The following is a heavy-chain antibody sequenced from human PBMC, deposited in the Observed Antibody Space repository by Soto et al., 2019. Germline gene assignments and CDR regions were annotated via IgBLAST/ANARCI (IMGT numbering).Heavy chain of an antibody. CDR3: AKDSDAVTALDY. V-gene: IGHV3-30*18. Sequence: LRLSCAASGFTFSSYGMHWVRQAPGKGLEWVAVISYDGSNKYYADSVKGRFTISRDNSKNTLYLQMNSLRAEDTAVYYCAKDSDAVTALDYWGQGTLVTVS. CDR2: ISYDGSNK. J-gene: IGHJ4*02. CDR1: GFTFSSYG. D-gene: IGHD2-21*02.